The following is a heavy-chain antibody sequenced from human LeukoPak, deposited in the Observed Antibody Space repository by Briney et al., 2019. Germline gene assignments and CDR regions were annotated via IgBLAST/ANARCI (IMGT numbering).Heavy chain of an antibody. CDR3: ARARDYGSGKANAFDI. CDR2: IKRDGSEK. J-gene: IGHJ3*02. D-gene: IGHD3-10*01. Sequence: PGGSLRLSCAASGFXFSSYWISWVRQAPGKGLEWVANIKRDGSEKYYVDSVKGRFTISRDNAENSLYLQMNSLRAEDTAVYYCARARDYGSGKANAFDIWGQGTMVTVSS. V-gene: IGHV3-7*05. CDR1: GFXFSSYW.